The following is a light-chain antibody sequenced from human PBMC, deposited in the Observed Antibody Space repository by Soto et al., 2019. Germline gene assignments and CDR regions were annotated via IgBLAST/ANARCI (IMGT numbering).Light chain of an antibody. J-gene: IGKJ3*01. Sequence: DIQMTQSPSSLSASVGDRVIITCRASQNISIYLNWFQQKPGKPPNLLIYAAERLHSGVPSRFSGSRSGTDLTRTIGGLQPEDFATYYCQQSYSTPFTFGPGTKVDVK. V-gene: IGKV1-39*01. CDR3: QQSYSTPFT. CDR2: AAE. CDR1: QNISIY.